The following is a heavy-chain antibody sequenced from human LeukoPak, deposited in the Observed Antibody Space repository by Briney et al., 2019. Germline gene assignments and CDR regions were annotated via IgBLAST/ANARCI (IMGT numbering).Heavy chain of an antibody. CDR3: ARGVISGPISG. CDR1: GGSISSSSW. D-gene: IGHD2/OR15-2a*01. CDR2: IYHSGST. J-gene: IGHJ4*02. Sequence: SGTLSLTCAVSGGSISSSSWWSWVRPPPGKGLEWIGEIYHSGSTNYNPSLKSRVTSSVDTSKNQFSLKLSSVTAADTAVYYCARGVISGPISGWGRGTLVTVSS. V-gene: IGHV4-4*02.